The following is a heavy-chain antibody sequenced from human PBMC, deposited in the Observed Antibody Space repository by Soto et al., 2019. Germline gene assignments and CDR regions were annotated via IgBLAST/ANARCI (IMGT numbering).Heavy chain of an antibody. Sequence: QVQLVQSGAEVKKPGASVKVSCKASGYTFTNYDIHWVRQATGQGLEWMGWMNPDSGNTGQAKQFQGRVTMTRDTSKSTAYMEMSSPRSEDTAVYYCARGRFRRTWFDPWGQGTLVTVSS. V-gene: IGHV1-8*01. D-gene: IGHD3-16*01. J-gene: IGHJ5*02. CDR3: ARGRFRRTWFDP. CDR2: MNPDSGNT. CDR1: GYTFTNYD.